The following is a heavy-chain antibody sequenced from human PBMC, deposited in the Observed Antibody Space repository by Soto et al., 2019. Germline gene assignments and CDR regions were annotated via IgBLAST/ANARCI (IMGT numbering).Heavy chain of an antibody. D-gene: IGHD3-22*01. V-gene: IGHV3-74*01. CDR3: ARDTYYYDSSDHFSADAFDI. Sequence: EVQLVESGGGLVQPGGSLRLSCAASGFTXXXYWTHWVRQAPGKGLVWVSRISNDGSSTNYADSVKGRFTISRDNAKNTVYLQMNSLRAEDTAVYYCARDTYYYDSSDHFSADAFDIWGQGTMVTVSS. CDR1: GFTXXXYW. CDR2: ISNDGSST. J-gene: IGHJ3*02.